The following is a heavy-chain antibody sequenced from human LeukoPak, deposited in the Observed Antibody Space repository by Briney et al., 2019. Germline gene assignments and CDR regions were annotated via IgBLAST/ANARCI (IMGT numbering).Heavy chain of an antibody. CDR2: INPSGST. V-gene: IGHV4-34*01. CDR3: ARHVSTSESENFDY. D-gene: IGHD3-10*02. J-gene: IGHJ4*02. CDR1: GGSFSDYY. Sequence: PSETLSLTCAVYGGSFSDYYWSWIRQPPGKGLEWIGEINPSGSTNYSPSLKSRVTISVDTSKKQFSLKLSSVTAADTAVYYCARHVSTSESENFDYWGQGTLVTVSS.